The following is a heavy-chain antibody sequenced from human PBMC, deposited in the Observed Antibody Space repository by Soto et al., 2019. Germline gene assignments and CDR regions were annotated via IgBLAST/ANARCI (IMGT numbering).Heavy chain of an antibody. J-gene: IGHJ5*01. Sequence: PSQTLSLTCAISGDSVSSNNAAWNWIRQSPSRGLEWLGRTYFRSKWYNDYPVSVRGRIIINADTSKNQFSLQLNSVTPEDTGVYYCARGVQQLNWFDPWGQGTLVTVPS. CDR1: GDSVSSNNAA. CDR2: TYFRSKWYN. D-gene: IGHD6-13*01. CDR3: ARGVQQLNWFDP. V-gene: IGHV6-1*01.